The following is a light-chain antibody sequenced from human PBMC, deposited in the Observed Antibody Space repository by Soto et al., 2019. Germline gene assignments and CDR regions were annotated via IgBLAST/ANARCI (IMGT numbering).Light chain of an antibody. CDR2: GAS. CDR3: QQYNTWLWT. V-gene: IGKV3-15*01. Sequence: EVVMTQSPATLSVSPGKRATLSCRASQSVNANLAWYQQKPGQAPRLLIHGASNRATGVPARFSGSGFGTEFSXXIXSXXSEDFAVYYCQQYNTWLWTFGQGTKVEI. J-gene: IGKJ1*01. CDR1: QSVNAN.